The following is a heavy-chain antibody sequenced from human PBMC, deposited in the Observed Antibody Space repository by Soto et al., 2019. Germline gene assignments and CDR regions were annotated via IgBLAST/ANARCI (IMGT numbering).Heavy chain of an antibody. V-gene: IGHV3-23*01. J-gene: IGHJ5*01. CDR3: AKNQGVELVPLATVDWFDP. D-gene: IGHD1-26*01. CDR2: ISGSGFKK. CDR1: GFIFENFG. Sequence: PWGSLRLSCAASGFIFENFGMSWVRQAPGKGLEWISSISGSGFKKYYADSVKGRFTISRDNSKSTVYLELNNLSAEDTAVYHCAKNQGVELVPLATVDWFDPWGQGTKVTVSS.